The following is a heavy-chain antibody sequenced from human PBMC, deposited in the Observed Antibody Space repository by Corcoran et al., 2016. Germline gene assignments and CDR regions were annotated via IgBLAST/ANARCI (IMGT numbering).Heavy chain of an antibody. V-gene: IGHV1-8*01. J-gene: IGHJ6*02. CDR3: ARVLLWFGYLPKGMDV. Sequence: QVQLVQSGAEVKKPGASVKVSCKASGYTFTSYDINWVRQATGQGLEWMGWMNPNSGNTGYAQKFQGRVTMTRNTSISTAYMELSSLRSEDTAVYYCARVLLWFGYLPKGMDVWGQGTTVTVSS. CDR2: MNPNSGNT. D-gene: IGHD3-10*01. CDR1: GYTFTSYD.